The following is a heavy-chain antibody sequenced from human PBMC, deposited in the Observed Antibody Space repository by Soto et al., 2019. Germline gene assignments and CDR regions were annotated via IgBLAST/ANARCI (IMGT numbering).Heavy chain of an antibody. Sequence: QVQLVQSGAEVKKPGSSVKVSCKASGGTFSSYAISWVRQAPGQGLEWMGGIIPIFGTANYAQKFQGRVTITADESMSTAYMELSSLRSEDTAVYYCAIATAYYYDSSGYYFWAFDIWGQGTMVTVSS. CDR3: AIATAYYYDSSGYYFWAFDI. CDR1: GGTFSSYA. D-gene: IGHD3-22*01. CDR2: IIPIFGTA. J-gene: IGHJ3*02. V-gene: IGHV1-69*01.